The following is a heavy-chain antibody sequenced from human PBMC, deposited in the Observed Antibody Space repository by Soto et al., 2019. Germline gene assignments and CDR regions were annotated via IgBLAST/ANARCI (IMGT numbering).Heavy chain of an antibody. CDR2: IYHTGAT. CDR3: AREWSAYDF. CDR1: GDSISAYY. D-gene: IGHD3-3*01. V-gene: IGHV4-59*01. J-gene: IGHJ4*02. Sequence: QVQLQESGPGLVKPSETLSLTCSVSGDSISAYYWSWIRQPPGKGLEGIGFIYHTGATDYNPSLKSRVTISIDTSQSQLSLRVSSVTPADTAVYYCAREWSAYDFWGQGIWVTVSS.